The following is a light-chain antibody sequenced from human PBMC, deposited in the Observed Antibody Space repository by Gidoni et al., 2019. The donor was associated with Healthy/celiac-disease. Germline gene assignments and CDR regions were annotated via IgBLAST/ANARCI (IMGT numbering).Light chain of an antibody. J-gene: IGKJ5*01. CDR3: QQRSNWPIT. Sequence: EIVLTQSPATLSLSPGERATRSCRASQSVSSYLAWYQQKPGQAPRLLIYDASNRATGIPARFSGSGSGTYFTLTISSLEPEDFAVYYCQQRSNWPITFGQGTRLEIK. V-gene: IGKV3-11*01. CDR2: DAS. CDR1: QSVSSY.